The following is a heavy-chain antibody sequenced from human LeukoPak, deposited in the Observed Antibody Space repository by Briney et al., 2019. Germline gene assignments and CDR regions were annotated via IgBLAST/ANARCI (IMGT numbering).Heavy chain of an antibody. D-gene: IGHD6-6*01. Sequence: GGSLRLSCAASGFTVSSNYMSWVRQAPGKGLEWVSVIYSGGSTYYADSVKGRFTISRDNSKNTLYLQMNSLRAEDTAVYYCARRFRLRSSPDYWGQGTLVTVSS. J-gene: IGHJ4*02. CDR2: IYSGGST. CDR1: GFTVSSNY. CDR3: ARRFRLRSSPDY. V-gene: IGHV3-53*01.